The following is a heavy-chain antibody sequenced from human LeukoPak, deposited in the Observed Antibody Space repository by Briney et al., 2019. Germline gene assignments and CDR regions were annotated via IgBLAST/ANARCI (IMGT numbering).Heavy chain of an antibody. D-gene: IGHD3-22*01. CDR3: ARDYYDSSGYTLRAN. CDR2: IKQDGSEK. J-gene: IGHJ4*02. CDR1: GFTFSSYW. Sequence: GGSLRLSCAASGFTFSSYWMSWVRQAPGKGLEWVANIKQDGSEKYYVDSVKGRFTISRDNAKNSLYLQMNSLRAEDTAVYYCARDYYDSSGYTLRANWGQGTPVTVSS. V-gene: IGHV3-7*01.